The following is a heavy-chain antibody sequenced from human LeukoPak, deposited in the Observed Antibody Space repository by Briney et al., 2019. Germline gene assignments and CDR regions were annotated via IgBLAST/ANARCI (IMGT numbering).Heavy chain of an antibody. V-gene: IGHV4-59*08. CDR3: VRTYCRGGSCHFDY. CDR2: IYYTGNT. J-gene: IGHJ4*02. Sequence: SETLSLTCTVSGVSISNHYSSWIRQPPGKGLEWIGYIYYTGNTNYNPSLKSRVTISEDISKNQVSLRLSSVTAADTAVYYCVRTYCRGGSCHFDYWGQGTLVTVSS. D-gene: IGHD2-15*01. CDR1: GVSISNHY.